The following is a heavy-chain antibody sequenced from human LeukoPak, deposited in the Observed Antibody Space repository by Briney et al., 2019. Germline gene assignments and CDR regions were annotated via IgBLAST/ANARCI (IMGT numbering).Heavy chain of an antibody. Sequence: ASVTVSCKASGGTFSSYAISWVQQAPGQGLEWMGGIIPIFGTANYAQKFQGRVTITADESTSTAYMELSSLRSEDTAVYYCARQYSGYGDLGAFDYWGQGTLVTVSS. D-gene: IGHD4-17*01. CDR2: IIPIFGTA. J-gene: IGHJ4*02. V-gene: IGHV1-69*13. CDR3: ARQYSGYGDLGAFDY. CDR1: GGTFSSYA.